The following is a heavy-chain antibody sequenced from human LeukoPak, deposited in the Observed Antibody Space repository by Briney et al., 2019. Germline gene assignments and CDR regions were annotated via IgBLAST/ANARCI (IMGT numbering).Heavy chain of an antibody. CDR3: ARANDYVWGSYRPSYYFDY. CDR1: GYTFTNYG. CDR2: ISAYNGNT. D-gene: IGHD3-16*02. J-gene: IGHJ4*02. Sequence: GASVKVSCKAFGYTFTNYGISWVRQAPAQGLEWMGWISAYNGNTNYAQKLQGRVTMTTDTSTSTAYMELRRLRSDDTAVYYCARANDYVWGSYRPSYYFDYWGQGTLVTVSS. V-gene: IGHV1-18*01.